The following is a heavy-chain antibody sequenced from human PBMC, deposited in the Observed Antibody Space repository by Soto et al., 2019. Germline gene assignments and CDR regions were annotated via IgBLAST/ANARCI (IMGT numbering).Heavy chain of an antibody. CDR3: AKTGYYGMDV. CDR2: ISSDGSKK. Sequence: QVQLVESGGGMVQPGMSLRLSCAASGFTFSSYGMHWVRQAPGKGLEWVAVISSDGSKKYHADSVKGRLTISRDNSKDTLYLQMSSLRTEHTAVYYCAKTGYYGMDVWGQGTTVTVSS. J-gene: IGHJ6*02. CDR1: GFTFSSYG. V-gene: IGHV3-30*18.